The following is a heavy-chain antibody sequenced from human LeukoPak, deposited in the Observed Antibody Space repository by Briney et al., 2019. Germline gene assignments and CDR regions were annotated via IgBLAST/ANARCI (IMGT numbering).Heavy chain of an antibody. CDR1: GYSFTSYW. CDR3: ARHLEWDSRNAFDI. D-gene: IGHD1-26*01. V-gene: IGHV5-51*01. Sequence: GESLKISCKGSGYSFTSYWIGWVRQMPGKGLECMGIIYPGDSNIRYSPSFQGQVTISADKSINTAYLQWSSLRASDTAMYYCARHLEWDSRNAFDIWGQGTMVTVSS. CDR2: IYPGDSNI. J-gene: IGHJ3*02.